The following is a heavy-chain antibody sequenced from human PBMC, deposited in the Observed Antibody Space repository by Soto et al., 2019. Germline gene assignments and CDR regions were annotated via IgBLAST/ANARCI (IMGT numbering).Heavy chain of an antibody. CDR1: GGPFSDYY. CDR2: INQSGST. CDR3: ARGGYCSGGSCSGPSFEY. D-gene: IGHD2-15*01. J-gene: IGHJ4*01. Sequence: QVQLQQWGAGLLKPSETLSLTCAVHGGPFSDYYWSWIRQPPGKGLEWIGEINQSGSTDYNPSLKSRVTISVDTSKNQFSLKLSSVTAADTALYYCARGGYCSGGSCSGPSFEYWGHGTLVTVSS. V-gene: IGHV4-34*01.